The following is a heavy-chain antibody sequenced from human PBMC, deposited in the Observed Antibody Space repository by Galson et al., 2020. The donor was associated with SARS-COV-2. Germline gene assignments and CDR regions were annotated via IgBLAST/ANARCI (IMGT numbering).Heavy chain of an antibody. D-gene: IGHD4-17*01. J-gene: IGHJ4*02. CDR1: GFTFSDYY. Sequence: KIGESLKISCAASGFTFSDYYMSWIRQAPGKGLEWVSYISSSSSYTNYADSVKGRFTISRDNAKNSLYLQMNSLRAEDTAVYYCARKARGDYGGGVSWVGFYFDGNYFDYWGQGTLVTVSS. V-gene: IGHV3-11*06. CDR3: ARKARGDYGGGVSWVGFYFDGNYFDY. CDR2: ISSSSSYT.